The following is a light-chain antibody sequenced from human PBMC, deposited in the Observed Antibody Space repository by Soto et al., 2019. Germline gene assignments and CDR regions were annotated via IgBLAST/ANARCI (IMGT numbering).Light chain of an antibody. J-gene: IGKJ4*01. CDR2: AAS. CDR3: QQANSFPLT. Sequence: DLQMTQSPSYVSASVGDRVTVTCRASQGISNSLAWYQQKQGKAPKXXIYAASTLQSGVPSRFSGSGTGTDFNLTINSLQTEDFAVYYCQQANSFPLTFGGGTKVDI. CDR1: QGISNS. V-gene: IGKV1-12*01.